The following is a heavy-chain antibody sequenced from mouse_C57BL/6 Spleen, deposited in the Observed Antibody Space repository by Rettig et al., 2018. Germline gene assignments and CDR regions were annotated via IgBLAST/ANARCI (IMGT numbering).Heavy chain of an antibody. D-gene: IGHD2-2*01. CDR2: IDPETGGT. Sequence: GYTFTDYEMHWVKQTPVHGLEWIGAIDPETGGTAYNQKFKGKAILTADKSSSTAYMELRSLTSEDSAVYYCTRWETMVTHFDYWGQGTTLTVSS. CDR1: GYTFTDYE. CDR3: TRWETMVTHFDY. J-gene: IGHJ2*01. V-gene: IGHV1-15*01.